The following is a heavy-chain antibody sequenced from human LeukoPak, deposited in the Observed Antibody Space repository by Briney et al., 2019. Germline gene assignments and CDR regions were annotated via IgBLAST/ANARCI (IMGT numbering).Heavy chain of an antibody. CDR2: ISAYNGNT. CDR3: ARVSRQYSGSYQPFDY. V-gene: IGHV1-18*01. Sequence: VASVKVSCKASGYTFTSYGISWVRQAPGQWLEWMGWISAYNGNTNYAQKLQGRVTMTTDTSTSTAYMELRSLRSDDTAVYYCARVSRQYSGSYQPFDYWGQGTLVTVSS. CDR1: GYTFTSYG. J-gene: IGHJ4*02. D-gene: IGHD1-26*01.